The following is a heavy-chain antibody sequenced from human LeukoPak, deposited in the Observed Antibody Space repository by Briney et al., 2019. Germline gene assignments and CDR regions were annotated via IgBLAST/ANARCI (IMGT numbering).Heavy chain of an antibody. CDR2: IRYDGSNK. J-gene: IGHJ4*02. CDR3: AKPRDQRYYFDY. CDR1: GFTFSSYG. V-gene: IGHV3-30*02. Sequence: PGGSLRLSCAASGFTFSSYGMQWVRQAPGKGLEWVASIRYDGSNKYYADSVKGRFTISRDNSKNTLYLQMNSLRAEDTALYYCAKPRDQRYYFDYWGQGTLVTVSS. D-gene: IGHD2-2*01.